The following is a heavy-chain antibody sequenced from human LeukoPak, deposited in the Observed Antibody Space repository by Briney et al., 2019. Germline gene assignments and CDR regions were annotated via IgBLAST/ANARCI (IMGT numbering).Heavy chain of an antibody. Sequence: PGGSLRLSCAPSGLTFGTYWMSWVRQAPGKGLEWVANIKQDGSDKFYVDSVKGRFTISRDNAKNSMYLQMSSLRAEDTAIYYCARVLPVASRDYWGQGTLVTVSS. D-gene: IGHD2-2*01. CDR2: IKQDGSDK. V-gene: IGHV3-7*01. CDR3: ARVLPVASRDY. J-gene: IGHJ4*02. CDR1: GLTFGTYW.